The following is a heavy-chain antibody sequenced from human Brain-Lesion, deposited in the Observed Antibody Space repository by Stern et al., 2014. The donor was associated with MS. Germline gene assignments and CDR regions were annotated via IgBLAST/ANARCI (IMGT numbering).Heavy chain of an antibody. V-gene: IGHV1-2*02. CDR1: GYIFTGYY. CDR2: IYPNSSST. J-gene: IGHJ6*02. Sequence: EQLGESGAEVVQPGTSLKVSCTASGYIFTGYYIHWVRQAPGQGLEWMALIYPNSSSTKYAQTFQGRVTISRDKSMTTVYLELSSLTSVDTAVYYCARAQRGITIFGVVTDYYYLGMDVWGQGTTVTVSS. CDR3: ARAQRGITIFGVVTDYYYLGMDV. D-gene: IGHD3-3*01.